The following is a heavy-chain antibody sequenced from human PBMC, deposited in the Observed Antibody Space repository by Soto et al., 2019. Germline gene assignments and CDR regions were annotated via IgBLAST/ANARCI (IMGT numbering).Heavy chain of an antibody. D-gene: IGHD2-15*01. CDR2: IDNNGVT. Sequence: SETLSLTCIVSGGSVYSNGHYWGWIRQPPGKGLEWIGSIDNNGVTNYNSSLKSRVTISRDTSKNQFSLRLTSVTAADTAVYYCGKILVGATGHTDADSWGPGTLGTVPQ. J-gene: IGHJ4*02. V-gene: IGHV4-39*01. CDR3: GKILVGATGHTDADS. CDR1: GGSVYSNGHY.